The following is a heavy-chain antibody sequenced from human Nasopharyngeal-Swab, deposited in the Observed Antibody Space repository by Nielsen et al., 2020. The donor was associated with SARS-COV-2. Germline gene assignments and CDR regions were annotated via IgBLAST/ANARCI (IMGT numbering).Heavy chain of an antibody. CDR2: ISRSGDST. J-gene: IGHJ4*02. CDR1: GFTFGSYA. CDR3: AKPSHDSRVPVFGVVSN. Sequence: GESLKISCAASGFTFGSYAMTWVRQAPGKGPEWVSAISRSGDSTYYADSVKGRFTISRDNSKNTLYLQMNSLRAEDTALYYCAKPSHDSRVPVFGVVSNWGQGTLVTVSS. D-gene: IGHD3-3*01. V-gene: IGHV3-23*01.